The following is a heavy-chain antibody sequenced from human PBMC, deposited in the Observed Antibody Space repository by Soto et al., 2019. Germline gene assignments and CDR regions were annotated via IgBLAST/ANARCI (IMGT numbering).Heavy chain of an antibody. V-gene: IGHV3-73*01. CDR1: GFTFSVSA. J-gene: IGHJ6*03. CDR2: IDHKTNSYGT. D-gene: IGHD2-15*01. Sequence: EVQLAESGGGLVQPGGSLKLSCVASGFTFSVSALHWVRRASGKGLEWLGRIDHKTNSYGTTYAASLEGRLTTSRDESKTAAYLRVNNLRTDDTAAYYWTRDAVRGPTCPSNVFCYMDVWGKGTTVTVSS. CDR3: TRDAVRGPTCPSNVFCYMDV.